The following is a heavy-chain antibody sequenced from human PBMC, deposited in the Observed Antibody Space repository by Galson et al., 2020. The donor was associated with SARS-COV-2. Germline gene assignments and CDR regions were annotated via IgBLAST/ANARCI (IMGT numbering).Heavy chain of an antibody. V-gene: IGHV1-46*03. CDR2: INPSGGST. D-gene: IGHD3-3*01. CDR3: ARETYYDFWSGYYTALVYGMDV. CDR1: GYTFTSYY. Sequence: ASVKVSCKASGYTFTSYYLHWVRQAPGQGLEWMGIINPSGGSTSYAQKFQGRVTMTRDTSTSTVYMELSSLRSEDTAVYYCARETYYDFWSGYYTALVYGMDVWGQGTTVTVSS. J-gene: IGHJ6*02.